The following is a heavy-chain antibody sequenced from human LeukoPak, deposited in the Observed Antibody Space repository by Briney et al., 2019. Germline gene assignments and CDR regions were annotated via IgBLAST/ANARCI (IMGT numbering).Heavy chain of an antibody. CDR2: ISSSSSYI. J-gene: IGHJ6*02. CDR1: GFTFSSYS. Sequence: GGSLRLSCAASGFTFSSYSMNWVRQAPGKGLEWVSSISSSSSYIYYADSVKGRFTISRDNAKNSLYLQMNSLRAEDTAVHYCARDINRITIFGVVTDINYYGMDVWGQGTTVTVSS. CDR3: ARDINRITIFGVVTDINYYGMDV. V-gene: IGHV3-21*01. D-gene: IGHD3-3*01.